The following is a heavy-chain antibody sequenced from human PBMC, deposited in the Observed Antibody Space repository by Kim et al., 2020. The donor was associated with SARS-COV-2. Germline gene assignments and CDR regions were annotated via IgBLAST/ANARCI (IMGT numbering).Heavy chain of an antibody. J-gene: IGHJ4*02. V-gene: IGHV3-33*03. D-gene: IGHD3-22*01. CDR3: AKDGDSSGYYDY. Sequence: ASEKGQLTISRAKSKNTLYLQMNSLSAEDTAVYYCAKDGDSSGYYDYWGQGTLVTVSS.